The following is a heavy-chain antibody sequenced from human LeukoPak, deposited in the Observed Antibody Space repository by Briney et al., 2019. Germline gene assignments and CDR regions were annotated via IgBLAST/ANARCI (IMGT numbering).Heavy chain of an antibody. D-gene: IGHD3-22*01. J-gene: IGHJ4*02. CDR1: GFTFSSYA. Sequence: GGSLRLSCAASGFTFSSYAMSWVRQAPGKGLEWVAVIWYDGSNKYYADSVKGRFTISRDNSKNTLYLQMNSPRAEDTAVYYCARDGDYYDSSGYYNYWGQGTLVTVSS. CDR2: IWYDGSNK. V-gene: IGHV3-33*08. CDR3: ARDGDYYDSSGYYNY.